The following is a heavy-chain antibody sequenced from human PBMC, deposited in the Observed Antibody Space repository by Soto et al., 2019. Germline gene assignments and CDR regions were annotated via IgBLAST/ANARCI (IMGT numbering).Heavy chain of an antibody. Sequence: QVHLVQSGAEVKKPGSSVKVSCKASGGIFSTYAISWLRQAPGQGLEWIGGIIPIFGTPNYAQRFQGRVTIIADESTSTAYMELSRLRSEDTAVYYCARDRDDYGSGNYYNRIDFWGQGTLVTVSS. CDR1: GGIFSTYA. CDR2: IIPIFGTP. CDR3: ARDRDDYGSGNYYNRIDF. D-gene: IGHD3-10*01. V-gene: IGHV1-69*01. J-gene: IGHJ4*02.